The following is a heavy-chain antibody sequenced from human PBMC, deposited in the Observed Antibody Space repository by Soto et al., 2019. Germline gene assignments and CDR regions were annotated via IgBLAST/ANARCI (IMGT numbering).Heavy chain of an antibody. V-gene: IGHV3-64D*08. Sequence: GGSLRLSCAASGFTFSNYDMSWVRQAPGKGLEWVSGVSSSGSSTYYADSVKGRFTISRDNSKNTLYLQMSSLSAEDTAVYYCVKDPYDFWSGYLFDPWGQGTLVTVSS. CDR3: VKDPYDFWSGYLFDP. CDR1: GFTFSNYD. J-gene: IGHJ5*02. D-gene: IGHD3-3*01. CDR2: VSSSGSST.